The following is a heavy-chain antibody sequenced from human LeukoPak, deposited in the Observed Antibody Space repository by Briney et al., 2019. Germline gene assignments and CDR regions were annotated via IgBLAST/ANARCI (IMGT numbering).Heavy chain of an antibody. CDR1: GFTFSNYW. D-gene: IGHD5-18*01. V-gene: IGHV3-74*01. J-gene: IGHJ4*02. Sequence: PGGSLRLSCAASGFTFSNYWMHWVRQAPGKGLVWVSRINSDGRSTNYADSVKGRFTISRDNAKTSLYLQMNSLRAENTAVYYCARHLSGVTGYTYGRGIDYWGQGTLVTVSS. CDR3: ARHLSGVTGYTYGRGIDY. CDR2: INSDGRST.